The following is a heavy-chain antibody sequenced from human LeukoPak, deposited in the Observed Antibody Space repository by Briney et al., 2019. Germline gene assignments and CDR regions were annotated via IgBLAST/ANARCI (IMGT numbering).Heavy chain of an antibody. CDR2: ISSSSSYI. CDR1: GFTFSSYS. D-gene: IGHD4-23*01. CDR3: ATAGTGAYGGNSYYFDY. J-gene: IGHJ4*02. Sequence: GGSLRLSCAASGFTFSSYSMNWVRQAPGKGLEWGSSISSSSSYIYYADSGKGRFTISRDNAKNSLYLQMNSLRAADTAVYYCATAGTGAYGGNSYYFDYWGQGTLVTVSS. V-gene: IGHV3-21*01.